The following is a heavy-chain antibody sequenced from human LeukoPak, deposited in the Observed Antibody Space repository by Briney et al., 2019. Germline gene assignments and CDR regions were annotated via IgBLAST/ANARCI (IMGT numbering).Heavy chain of an antibody. Sequence: GGSLRLSCAASGFTFSSYAMSWVRQAPGKGLEWVSAISGSGGSTYYADSVKVRFTISRDNSKNTLYLQMNSLRAEDTAVYYCAKGFSVGRFGELLSRRYYYGMDVWGQGTTVTVSS. CDR3: AKGFSVGRFGELLSRRYYYGMDV. V-gene: IGHV3-23*01. J-gene: IGHJ6*02. CDR1: GFTFSSYA. D-gene: IGHD3-10*01. CDR2: ISGSGGST.